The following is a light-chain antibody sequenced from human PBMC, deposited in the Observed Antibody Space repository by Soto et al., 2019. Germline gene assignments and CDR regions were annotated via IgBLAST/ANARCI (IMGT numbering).Light chain of an antibody. CDR2: GAS. CDR3: QQYGSSPPT. Sequence: EIVLTQSPGTLSLSPGERATLSCRASQSVSSSYLAWYQQKPGQAPRLLIYGASSRATGIPDRFSGSGSGTDFTFTISRLEPEDFAVYYCQQYGSSPPTFGQGTKVEIK. J-gene: IGKJ1*01. V-gene: IGKV3-20*01. CDR1: QSVSSSY.